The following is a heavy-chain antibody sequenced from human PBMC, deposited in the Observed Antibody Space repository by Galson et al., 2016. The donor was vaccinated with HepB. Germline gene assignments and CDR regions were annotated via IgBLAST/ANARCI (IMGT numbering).Heavy chain of an antibody. V-gene: IGHV3-7*03. Sequence: SLRLSCAASGLISSSYWMSWVRQAPGKGLEWVANIKQDGSEKYYMDSVKGRFTISRDNAKNSLYLQMNSLRAEDTALYYCARYGDYVGVYSWGQGTLVTVSS. J-gene: IGHJ4*02. CDR1: GLISSSYW. D-gene: IGHD4-17*01. CDR3: ARYGDYVGVYS. CDR2: IKQDGSEK.